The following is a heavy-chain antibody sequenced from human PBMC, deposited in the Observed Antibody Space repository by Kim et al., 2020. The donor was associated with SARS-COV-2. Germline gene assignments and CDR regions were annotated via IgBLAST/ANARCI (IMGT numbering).Heavy chain of an antibody. Sequence: GGSLRLSCAASGFTFSSYAMHWVRQAPGKGLEWVAVISYDGSNKYYADSVKGRFTISRDNSKNTLYLQMNSLRAEDTAVYYCAREANMITFGGVMTIDYWGQGTLVTVSS. CDR1: GFTFSSYA. D-gene: IGHD3-16*01. V-gene: IGHV3-30-3*01. CDR2: ISYDGSNK. CDR3: AREANMITFGGVMTIDY. J-gene: IGHJ4*02.